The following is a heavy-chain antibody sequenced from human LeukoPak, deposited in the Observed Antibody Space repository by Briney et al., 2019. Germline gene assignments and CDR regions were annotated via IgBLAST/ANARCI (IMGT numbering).Heavy chain of an antibody. J-gene: IGHJ4*02. CDR3: ARPARRYFDSPIDY. CDR2: IKEDGSEK. V-gene: IGHV3-7*01. Sequence: GGSLRLSCAASGFMFSSYWMSWVRQAPGKGLEWVADIKEDGSEKSYVDSVKGRFTISRDNAKNSLYLQMNSLRAEDTAVYYCARPARRYFDSPIDYWGQGTLVTVSS. CDR1: GFMFSSYW. D-gene: IGHD3-9*01.